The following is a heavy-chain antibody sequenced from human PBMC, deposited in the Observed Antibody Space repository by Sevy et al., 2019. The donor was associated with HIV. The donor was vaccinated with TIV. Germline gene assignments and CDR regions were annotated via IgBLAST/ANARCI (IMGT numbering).Heavy chain of an antibody. D-gene: IGHD6-6*01. CDR1: GFTFSSYA. Sequence: GGSLRLSCAASGFTFSSYAMHWVRQAPGKGLEWVAVISYDGRNKYYADSVKGRFIFSRDNSKNTLYLQMNRLRAGDRAVYYCARDLKGGSSGYWGQGTLVTVSS. J-gene: IGHJ4*02. CDR2: ISYDGRNK. V-gene: IGHV3-30*04. CDR3: ARDLKGGSSGY.